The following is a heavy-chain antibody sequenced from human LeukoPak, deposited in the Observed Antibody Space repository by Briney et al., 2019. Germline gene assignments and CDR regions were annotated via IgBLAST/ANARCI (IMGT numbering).Heavy chain of an antibody. CDR1: GFTLSDSS. J-gene: IGHJ4*02. CDR3: TRLGDYSEAGGY. V-gene: IGHV3-73*01. CDR2: IRSKANNYAI. Sequence: GGSLKLSCAASGFTLSDSSVYWVRQASGKGLEWLGRIRSKANNYAISYAASVKGRFTVSRDDSKNMAYLQMSSLRTEDTAIYYCTRLGDYSEAGGYWGQGALVTVSS. D-gene: IGHD4-11*01.